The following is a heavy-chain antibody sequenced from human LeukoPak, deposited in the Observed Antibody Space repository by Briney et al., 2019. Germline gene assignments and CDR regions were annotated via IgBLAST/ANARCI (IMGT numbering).Heavy chain of an antibody. D-gene: IGHD2-21*01. J-gene: IGHJ4*02. V-gene: IGHV5-51*01. CDR2: IYPGDSDT. CDR1: GYSFSTYW. CDR3: ARRGYCGGDCYSDY. Sequence: GESLKISLKGSGYSFSTYWIGWVRPMPGKGLEWMGIIYPGDSDTRYSPSFQGQVTISADKSISTAFLQWSSLKASDTAMYYCARRGYCGGDCYSDYWGQGTLVTVSS.